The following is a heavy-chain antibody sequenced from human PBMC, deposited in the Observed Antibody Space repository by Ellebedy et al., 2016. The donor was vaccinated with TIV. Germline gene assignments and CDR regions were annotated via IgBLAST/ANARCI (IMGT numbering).Heavy chain of an antibody. CDR3: TRHCAGDCYARDAFDI. CDR2: ISYRGNI. V-gene: IGHV4-39*01. J-gene: IGHJ3*02. Sequence: SETLSLXXSVSGASIISNGYYWTWIRQLPAKGLELVGSISYRGNIYYNPSLKSRLTLSRDTSKNQFSLRLTSVTAADTALYYCTRHCAGDCYARDAFDIWGQGTMVIVSS. CDR1: GASIISNGYY. D-gene: IGHD2-21*01.